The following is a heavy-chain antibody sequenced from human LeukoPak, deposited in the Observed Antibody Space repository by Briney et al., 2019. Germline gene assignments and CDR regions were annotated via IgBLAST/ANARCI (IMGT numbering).Heavy chain of an antibody. CDR3: AKGGAGSIFDY. CDR1: GFTFSDYN. CDR2: ISSGGGST. D-gene: IGHD1-26*01. J-gene: IGHJ4*02. Sequence: GGSLRLSCAASGFTFSDYNMRWIRQAPGKGLGWVSAISSGGGSTYYADSVKGRFTISRDNSKNTLYLQMNSLRAEDTAVYYCAKGGAGSIFDYWGQGTLVTVSS. V-gene: IGHV3-23*01.